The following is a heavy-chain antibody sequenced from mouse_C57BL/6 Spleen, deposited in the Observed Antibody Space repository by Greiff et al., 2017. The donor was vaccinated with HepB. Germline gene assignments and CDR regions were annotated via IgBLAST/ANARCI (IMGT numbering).Heavy chain of an antibody. CDR3: ARHDGNGYFDV. CDR2: ISSGGSYT. Sequence: EVQLQESGGDLVKPGGSLKLSCAASGFTFSSYGMSWVRQTPDKRLEWVATISSGGSYTYYPDSVKGRFTISRDNAKNTLYLQMSSLKSEDTAMYYCARHDGNGYFDVWGTGTTVTVSS. CDR1: GFTFSSYG. J-gene: IGHJ1*03. D-gene: IGHD2-1*01. V-gene: IGHV5-6*01.